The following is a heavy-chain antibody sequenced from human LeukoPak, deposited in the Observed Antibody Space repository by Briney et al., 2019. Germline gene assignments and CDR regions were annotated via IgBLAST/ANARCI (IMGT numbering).Heavy chain of an antibody. V-gene: IGHV1-69*13. CDR3: ARGTALTQGHRHYYYGMDV. CDR1: GGTFSSYA. CDR2: IIPIFGTA. J-gene: IGHJ6*02. Sequence: SVKVSCKASGGTFSSYAISWVRQAPGQGLEWMGGIIPIFGTANYAQKFQGRVTITADESTSTAYMELSSLRSEDTAVYYCARGTALTQGHRHYYYGMDVWGQGTTVTVSS. D-gene: IGHD1-14*01.